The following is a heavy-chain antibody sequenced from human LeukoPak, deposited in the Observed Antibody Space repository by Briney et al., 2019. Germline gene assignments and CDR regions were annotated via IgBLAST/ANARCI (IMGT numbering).Heavy chain of an antibody. Sequence: SETLSLTCTVSGGSISSYYWSWIRQPPGKGLEWIGYIYYSGSTNYNPSLKSRVTISVDTSKNQFSLKLSSVTAADTAVYYCARHSDYYYMDVWGKGTTVTVSS. CDR3: ARHSDYYYMDV. J-gene: IGHJ6*03. CDR1: GGSISSYY. V-gene: IGHV4-59*01. CDR2: IYYSGST.